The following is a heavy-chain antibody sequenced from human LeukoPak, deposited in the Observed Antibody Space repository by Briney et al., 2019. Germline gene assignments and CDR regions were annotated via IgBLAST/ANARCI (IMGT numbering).Heavy chain of an antibody. J-gene: IGHJ4*02. CDR2: IYYSGST. CDR1: GGSISSSSYY. Sequence: SETLSLTCTVSGGSISSSSYYWGWIRQPPGKGLEWIGSIYYSGSTYYNPSLKSRVTISVDTSKNQFSLKLSSVTAADTAVFYCARGRYYFDYWGQGTLVTVSS. V-gene: IGHV4-39*07. CDR3: ARGRYYFDY.